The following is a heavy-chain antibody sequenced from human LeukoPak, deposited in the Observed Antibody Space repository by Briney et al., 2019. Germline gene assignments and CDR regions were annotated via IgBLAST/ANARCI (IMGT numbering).Heavy chain of an antibody. CDR3: AEDWSNSWGSYFDY. CDR2: IRNDGSIK. Sequence: GGSLRLSCAASGFMLSSFGMHWVRHAPGKGLEWVAFIRNDGSIKYYADSVQGRFTISRDNSKNTLYLQMNSLRPEDTAVYYCAEDWSNSWGSYFDYWGQGTLVTVSS. J-gene: IGHJ4*02. V-gene: IGHV3-30*02. CDR1: GFMLSSFG. D-gene: IGHD3-16*01.